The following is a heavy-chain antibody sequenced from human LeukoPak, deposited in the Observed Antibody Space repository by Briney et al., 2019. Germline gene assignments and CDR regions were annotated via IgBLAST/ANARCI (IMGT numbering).Heavy chain of an antibody. D-gene: IGHD3-10*02. V-gene: IGHV3-48*03. CDR2: ISSSGSTV. CDR3: VELGITMIGGV. J-gene: IGHJ6*04. Sequence: GGSLRLSCADSGFTFSSYEMNRVRQAPGKGLEWVSYISSSGSTVYYADSVKGRFTISRDNAKNSLYLQMNSLRAEDTAVYYCVELGITMIGGVWGKGTTVTISS. CDR1: GFTFSSYE.